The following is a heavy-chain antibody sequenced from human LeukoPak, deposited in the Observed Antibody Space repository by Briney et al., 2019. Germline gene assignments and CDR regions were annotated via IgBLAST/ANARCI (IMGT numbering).Heavy chain of an antibody. CDR1: GESFSGYY. CDR3: ARGGGTTYSP. Sequence: SETLSLTCAVYGESFSGYYWSWIRQPPGKGLEWIGEINHSGSTNYNPSLKSRVTISVDTSKNQFSLKLSSVTAADTAVYYCARGGGTTYSPWGQGTLVTVSS. CDR2: INHSGST. J-gene: IGHJ5*02. V-gene: IGHV4-34*01. D-gene: IGHD2-15*01.